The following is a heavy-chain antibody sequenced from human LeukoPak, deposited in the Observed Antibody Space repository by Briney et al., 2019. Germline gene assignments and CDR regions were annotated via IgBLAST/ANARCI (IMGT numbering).Heavy chain of an antibody. CDR3: VKGYSHVVDSDY. J-gene: IGHJ4*02. Sequence: GGSLRLSCSASVFTFSTYAMHWVRQAPGKGLEFVSAIWSKGDGTFYGDSVKGRFTISRDNSKNTVYLQMRTVTIEDTAVYYCVKGYSHVVDSDYWGRGTLVTVSS. CDR1: VFTFSTYA. CDR2: IWSKGDGT. D-gene: IGHD5-18*01. V-gene: IGHV3-64D*08.